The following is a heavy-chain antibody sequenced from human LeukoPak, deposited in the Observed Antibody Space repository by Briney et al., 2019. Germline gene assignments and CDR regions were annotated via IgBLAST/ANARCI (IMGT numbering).Heavy chain of an antibody. CDR3: ARDSGGVTNWFDP. Sequence: SETLSLTCTVSGGSVSSGSYYWSWIRQPPGKGLEGIGYMYYSGSTNYNPSLKSRVTISVDTSKNQFSLKLSSVTAADTAVYYCARDSGGVTNWFDPWGQGTLVTVSS. CDR1: GGSVSSGSYY. V-gene: IGHV4-61*01. D-gene: IGHD3-10*01. J-gene: IGHJ5*02. CDR2: MYYSGST.